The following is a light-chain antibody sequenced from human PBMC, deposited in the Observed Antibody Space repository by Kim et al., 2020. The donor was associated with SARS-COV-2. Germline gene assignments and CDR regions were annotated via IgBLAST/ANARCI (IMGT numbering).Light chain of an antibody. CDR1: NIGSKS. Sequence: SYELTQPPSVSVAPGKTARITCGGDNIGSKSVHWYQQKPGQSPVLVIYYDSDRPSGIPERFSGSNSGNTATLTISRAEAGDEADYYCQAWDSGVVFCGG. J-gene: IGLJ3*02. CDR3: QAWDSGVV. V-gene: IGLV3-21*04. CDR2: YDS.